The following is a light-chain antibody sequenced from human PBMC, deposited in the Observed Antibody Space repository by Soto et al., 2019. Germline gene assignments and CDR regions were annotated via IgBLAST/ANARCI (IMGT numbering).Light chain of an antibody. CDR3: QAWDSSVF. V-gene: IGLV3-1*01. CDR1: NLGDKY. Sequence: SYELTQPPSVSVSPGQTANITCSGDNLGDKYASWYQRKPGQSPVLVIYQDTKRPSGIPERFSGSNSGNTATLTISGTQAMDEADYFCQAWDSSVFFGGGTKLTVL. J-gene: IGLJ2*01. CDR2: QDT.